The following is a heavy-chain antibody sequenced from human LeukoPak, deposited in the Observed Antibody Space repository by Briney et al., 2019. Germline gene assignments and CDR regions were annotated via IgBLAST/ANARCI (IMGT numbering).Heavy chain of an antibody. J-gene: IGHJ6*04. D-gene: IGHD3-10*02. Sequence: PGGSLRLSCAASGFTFSTYSMNWVRQAPGKGLEWVSYIDTGTSTIYYADSVKGRFTISRDNAKNSLYLQMNSLRAEDTAGYYCAELGITMIGGVWGKGTTVTASS. CDR1: GFTFSTYS. V-gene: IGHV3-48*04. CDR3: AELGITMIGGV. CDR2: IDTGTSTI.